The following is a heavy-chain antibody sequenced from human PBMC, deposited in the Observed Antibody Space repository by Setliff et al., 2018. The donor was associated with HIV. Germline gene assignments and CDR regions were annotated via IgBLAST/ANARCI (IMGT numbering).Heavy chain of an antibody. CDR3: ARGSSGSYDY. CDR2: IYYSGST. Sequence: LSLTCTVSGGSISSHYWSWIRQPPGKGLEWIGYIYYSGSTNYNPSLKSRVTISVDTSKNQFSLKLSSVTAADTAVYYCARGSSGSYDYWGQGTLVTVSS. J-gene: IGHJ4*02. CDR1: GGSISSHY. V-gene: IGHV4-59*11. D-gene: IGHD1-26*01.